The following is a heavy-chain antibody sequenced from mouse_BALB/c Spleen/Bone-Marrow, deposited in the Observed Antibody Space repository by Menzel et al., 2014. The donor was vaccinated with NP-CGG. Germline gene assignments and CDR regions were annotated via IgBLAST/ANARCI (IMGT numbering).Heavy chain of an antibody. CDR1: GISITTGNYR. J-gene: IGHJ2*01. CDR2: IYHSGTI. V-gene: IGHV3-5*02. Sequence: EVQLQQSGPGLVKPSQTVSLTCTVTGISITTGNYRWSWIRQFPGNKLEWIGYIYHSGTITYNPSLTSRTTITRDTSKNQFFLEMNTLTAEDTATYYCARELYYFDYWGQGTTLTVSS. CDR3: ARELYYFDY.